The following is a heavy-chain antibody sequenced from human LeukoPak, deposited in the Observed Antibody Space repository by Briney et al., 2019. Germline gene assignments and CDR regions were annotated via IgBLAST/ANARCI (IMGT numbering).Heavy chain of an antibody. V-gene: IGHV4-59*01. CDR1: GGSFSSYY. J-gene: IGHJ5*02. CDR3: ARGSGLLWFGEPHNWFDP. CDR2: IYYSGST. D-gene: IGHD3-10*01. Sequence: SSETLSLTCTVSGGSFSSYYWSWIRQPPGKGLEWIGYIYYSGSTNYNPSLKSRVTISVDTSKNQFSLKLSSVTAADTAVYYCARGSGLLWFGEPHNWFDPWGQGTLVTVSS.